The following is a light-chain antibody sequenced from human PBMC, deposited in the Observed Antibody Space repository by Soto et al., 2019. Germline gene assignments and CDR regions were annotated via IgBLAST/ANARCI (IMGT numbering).Light chain of an antibody. CDR2: DVS. Sequence: QSALTQPASVSGSPGQSFTISCTGTSSDVGAHHSVSWYQQHPGKAPKLIIFDVSNRPLGVSNRFSGSKSGNTASLTISGLHAEDDADYYCSSFTDTGTVMFGGGTKLTVL. CDR1: SSDVGAHHS. CDR3: SSFTDTGTVM. J-gene: IGLJ3*02. V-gene: IGLV2-14*03.